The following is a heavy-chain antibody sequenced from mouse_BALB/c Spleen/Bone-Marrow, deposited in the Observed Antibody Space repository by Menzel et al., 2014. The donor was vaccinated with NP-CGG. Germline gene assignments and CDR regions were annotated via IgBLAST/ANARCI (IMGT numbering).Heavy chain of an antibody. CDR2: IDPANGNT. CDR3: ATKITDWYVDV. J-gene: IGHJ1*01. Sequence: EAQSQQSGAELVKPGASVKLSCTASGFNIKDTYMHWVKQRPEQGLEWIGRIDPANGNTKYDPKFQGKATITADTSSNTAYLQLSSLTSEDTAVYYCATKITDWYVDVWCSRTTVTVTS. D-gene: IGHD2-4*01. CDR1: GFNIKDTY. V-gene: IGHV14-3*02.